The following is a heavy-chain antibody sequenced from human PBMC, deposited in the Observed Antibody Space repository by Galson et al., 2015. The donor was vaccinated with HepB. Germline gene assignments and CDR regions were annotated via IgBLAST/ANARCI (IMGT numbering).Heavy chain of an antibody. Sequence: TLSLTCTVSGGSISSGDYYWSWIRQPPGKGLEWIGYIYYSGSTYYNPSLKSRVTISVDTSKNQFSLKLSSVTAADTAVYYCARVSSYGDYFDYWGQGALVTVSS. D-gene: IGHD4-17*01. J-gene: IGHJ4*02. V-gene: IGHV4-30-4*01. CDR3: ARVSSYGDYFDY. CDR1: GGSISSGDYY. CDR2: IYYSGST.